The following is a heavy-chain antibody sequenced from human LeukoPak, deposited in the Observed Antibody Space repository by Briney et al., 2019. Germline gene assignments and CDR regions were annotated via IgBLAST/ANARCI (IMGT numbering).Heavy chain of an antibody. V-gene: IGHV3-49*05. CDR3: TRDSGSGSYRFDY. Sequence: NPGGSLRLSCTASGFTFGDYAMSWFRQAPGKGLGWVGFIRSKAYGGTTEYAASVKGRFTISRDDSKSIAYLQMNSLKTEDTAVYYCTRDSGSGSYRFDYWGQGTLVTVSS. D-gene: IGHD1-26*01. J-gene: IGHJ4*02. CDR1: GFTFGDYA. CDR2: IRSKAYGGTT.